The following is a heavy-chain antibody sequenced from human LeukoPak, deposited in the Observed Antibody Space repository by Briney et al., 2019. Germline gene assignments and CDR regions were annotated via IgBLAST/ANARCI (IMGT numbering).Heavy chain of an antibody. CDR1: GFTFSSYS. CDR3: ARAGWHWYFDL. Sequence: GGSLRLSCAASGFTFSSYSMNWVRQAPGKGLEWVSYISSSSSTIYYADSVKGRFTISRDNAKNSLYLQMNSLRAEDTAVYYCARAGWHWYFDLWGRGTLVTVSS. D-gene: IGHD2-15*01. V-gene: IGHV3-48*04. J-gene: IGHJ2*01. CDR2: ISSSSSTI.